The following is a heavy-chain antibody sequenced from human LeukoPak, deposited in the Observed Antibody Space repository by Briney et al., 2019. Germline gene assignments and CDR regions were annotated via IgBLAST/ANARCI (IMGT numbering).Heavy chain of an antibody. J-gene: IGHJ4*02. D-gene: IGHD6-6*01. CDR3: ARDLGQLESYFDY. V-gene: IGHV4-31*03. Sequence: PSETLSLTCTVSGGSISSGGYYWSWIRQHPGKGLEWIGYIYYSGSTYYNPSLKSRVTISVDTSKNQFSLKLSSVTAADTAVYYCARDLGQLESYFDYWGQGTLVTVSS. CDR1: GGSISSGGYY. CDR2: IYYSGST.